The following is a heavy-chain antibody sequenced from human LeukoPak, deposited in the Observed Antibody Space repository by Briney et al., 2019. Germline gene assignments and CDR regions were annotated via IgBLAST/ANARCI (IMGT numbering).Heavy chain of an antibody. CDR2: IYYSGSS. J-gene: IGHJ6*03. CDR1: GGSISSYH. V-gene: IGHV4-59*01. Sequence: SETLSLTCNVSGGSISSYHWSWIRQPPGKGLEWIGYIYYSGSSNYNPSLKSRVTISVDTSKNQFSLKLSSVTAADTAVYYCARVPRSYYYYYYMDVWGKGTTVTVSS. CDR3: ARVPRSYYYYYYMDV.